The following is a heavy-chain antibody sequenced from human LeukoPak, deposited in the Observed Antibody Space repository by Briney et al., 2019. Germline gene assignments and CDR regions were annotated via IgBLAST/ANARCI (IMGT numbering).Heavy chain of an antibody. CDR1: GYSFTSYW. CDR3: ARAGDYGDYDPNWFDP. D-gene: IGHD4-17*01. J-gene: IGHJ5*02. V-gene: IGHV5-51*01. Sequence: GESLKSSCKGSGYSFTSYWIGWVRQMPGKGLEWMGIIYPGDSDTRYSPSFQGQVTISADKSISTAYLQWSSLKASDTAMYYCARAGDYGDYDPNWFDPWGQGTLVTVSS. CDR2: IYPGDSDT.